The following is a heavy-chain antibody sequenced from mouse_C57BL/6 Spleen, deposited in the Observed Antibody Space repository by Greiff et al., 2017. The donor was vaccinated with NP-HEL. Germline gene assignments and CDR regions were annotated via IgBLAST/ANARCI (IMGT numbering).Heavy chain of an antibody. CDR1: GYAFSSSW. Sequence: VQLQQSGPELVKPGASVKISCKASGYAFSSSWMNWVKQRPGQGLEWIGRIYPGDGDTNYNGKFKGKATLTADKSSSTAYMQLSSLTSEDSAVYFCARGDGGYGYWGQGTTLTVSS. CDR2: IYPGDGDT. CDR3: ARGDGGYGY. V-gene: IGHV1-82*01. J-gene: IGHJ2*01. D-gene: IGHD2-13*01.